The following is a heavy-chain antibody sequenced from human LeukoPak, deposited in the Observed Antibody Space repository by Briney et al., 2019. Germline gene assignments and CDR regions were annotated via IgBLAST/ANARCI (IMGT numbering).Heavy chain of an antibody. CDR3: ARLPYCSSTSCPNWFDP. Sequence: ASVKLSCKASGYTFTSYGISWVRQAPGQGLEWMGWISAYNGNTNYAQKLQGRVTMTTDTSTSTAYMDLRSLRPDDTAVYYCARLPYCSSTSCPNWFDPWGQGTLVTVPS. CDR2: ISAYNGNT. J-gene: IGHJ5*02. V-gene: IGHV1-18*04. CDR1: GYTFTSYG. D-gene: IGHD2-2*01.